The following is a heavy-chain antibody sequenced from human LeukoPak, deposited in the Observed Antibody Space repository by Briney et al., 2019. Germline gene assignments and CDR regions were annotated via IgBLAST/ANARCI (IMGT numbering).Heavy chain of an antibody. Sequence: GGSLRLSCAASGFTFSDSGMSWVRQAPGKGLEWVANMNQDGSAEGYVDSVKGRFTISRDNARNSLYLQMSSLRPEDTAVYYTHWVAGDVWGQGTTVTVSS. CDR2: MNQDGSAE. D-gene: IGHD7-27*01. CDR3: HWVAGDV. CDR1: GFTFSDSG. V-gene: IGHV3-7*01. J-gene: IGHJ6*02.